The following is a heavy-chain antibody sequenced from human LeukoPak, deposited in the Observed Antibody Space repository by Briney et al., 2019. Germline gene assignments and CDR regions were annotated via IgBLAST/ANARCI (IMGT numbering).Heavy chain of an antibody. CDR3: ASSPYGAGFDY. D-gene: IGHD4-17*01. J-gene: IGHJ4*02. CDR2: INHNGNVN. Sequence: GGSLRLSCAASGFTFSSYWMNWARQAPGKGLEWVASINHNGNVNYYVDSVKGRFTISRDNAKNSLYLQMSNLRAEDTAVYFCASSPYGAGFDYWGQGTLVTVSS. CDR1: GFTFSSYW. V-gene: IGHV3-7*03.